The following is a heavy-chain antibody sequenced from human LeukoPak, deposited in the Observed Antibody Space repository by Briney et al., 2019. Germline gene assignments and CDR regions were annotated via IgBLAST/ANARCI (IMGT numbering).Heavy chain of an antibody. J-gene: IGHJ4*02. D-gene: IGHD3-22*01. CDR2: ISGSGGST. CDR3: ANNYGSGYYTEFDY. V-gene: IGHV3-23*01. CDR1: GFTFSSYA. Sequence: GGSLRLSCAASGFTFSSYAMSWVRQAPGKGLEWVSAISGSGGSTYYADSVKGRFTISRDNSKNTLYLQMNSLRAEDTAVYYCANNYGSGYYTEFDYWGQGTLVTVSS.